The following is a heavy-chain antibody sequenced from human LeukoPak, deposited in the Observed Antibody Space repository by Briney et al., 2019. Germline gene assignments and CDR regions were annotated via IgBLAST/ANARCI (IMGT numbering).Heavy chain of an antibody. CDR3: AKEGSSGDDY. D-gene: IGHD1-26*01. CDR1: GFTFSDYS. Sequence: GGSLRLSCAVSGFTFSDYSMNWVRQPPGKGLEWISYISTGGDTIYYADSVKGRFTISSDNAKKSLYLQMNSLGAEDTAVYYCAKEGSSGDDYWGQGTLVTVSS. CDR2: ISTGGDTI. V-gene: IGHV3-48*01. J-gene: IGHJ4*02.